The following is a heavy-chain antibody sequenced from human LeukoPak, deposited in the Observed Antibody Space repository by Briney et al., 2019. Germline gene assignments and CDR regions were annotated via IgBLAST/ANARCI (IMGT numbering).Heavy chain of an antibody. CDR3: ASLTYYDFWSGYWRGNFDY. CDR1: GGSISSSSYY. D-gene: IGHD3-3*01. CDR2: IYYSGST. Sequence: PSETLSLTCTVSGGSISSSSYYWGWIRQPPGKGLEWIGSIYYSGSTYYNPSLKSRVTISVDTSKNQFSLKLSSVTAADTAVYYCASLTYYDFWSGYWRGNFDYWGQGTLVTVSS. V-gene: IGHV4-39*01. J-gene: IGHJ4*02.